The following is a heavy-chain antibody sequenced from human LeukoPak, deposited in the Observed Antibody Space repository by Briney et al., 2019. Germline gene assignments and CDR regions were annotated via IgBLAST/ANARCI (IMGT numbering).Heavy chain of an antibody. CDR2: IYYSGRT. CDR3: ARRRYYDGSGYLE. D-gene: IGHD3-22*01. J-gene: IGHJ1*01. Sequence: SQTLSLTCTVSGGSIRSGDSDWDWIRQPPGKGLEWIGTIYYSGRTYYSPSLKSRVTMSVDPSNNQFSLTLRPVTAADTAVYYCARRRYYDGSGYLEWGQGTLLSVSS. V-gene: IGHV4-39*01. CDR1: GGSIRSGDSD.